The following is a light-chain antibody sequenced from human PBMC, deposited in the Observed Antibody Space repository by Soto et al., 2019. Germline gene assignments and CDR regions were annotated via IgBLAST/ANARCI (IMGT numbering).Light chain of an antibody. CDR1: QSVSSN. J-gene: IGKJ2*01. CDR3: QQYNNWPYT. CDR2: GAS. Sequence: EIVMTQSPATLSVSPGERATLSCRASQSVSSNLAWYQQKPGQAPRRLIYGASTRATGIPARFSGSGSGTEFTLTMSSLQSEDCASYYCQQYNNWPYTFGQRTKREIK. V-gene: IGKV3-15*01.